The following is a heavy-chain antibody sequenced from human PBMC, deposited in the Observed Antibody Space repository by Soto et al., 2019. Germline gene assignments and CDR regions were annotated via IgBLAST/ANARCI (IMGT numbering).Heavy chain of an antibody. V-gene: IGHV3-23*01. D-gene: IGHD1-1*01. CDR3: AKKQDWNRPDPGAFDV. CDR1: GFTFDDYA. Sequence: EVQLSQSGGGLVRPGGSLRLSCAGSGFTFDDYAINWVRQAPGKGLEWVSGISGSGNQIDYTDSVEGRFIISRDDSKNTVVLQMNGLSAEDTAVYFCAKKQDWNRPDPGAFDVWGQGTTGTVTS. CDR2: ISGSGNQI. J-gene: IGHJ3*01.